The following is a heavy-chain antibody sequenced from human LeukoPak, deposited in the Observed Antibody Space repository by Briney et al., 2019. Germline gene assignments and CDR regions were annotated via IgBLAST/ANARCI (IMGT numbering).Heavy chain of an antibody. V-gene: IGHV1-18*01. CDR2: ISAYSGNT. D-gene: IGHD3-10*01. Sequence: ASVKVSCKASGYTFITYGISWVRQAPGQGLEWMGWISAYSGNTNYAQKFQGRVTMTTDTSTSTAYMELRSLRSDDTAVYYCARGYSRFGESTDAFDIWGQGTMVTVSS. CDR3: ARGYSRFGESTDAFDI. CDR1: GYTFITYG. J-gene: IGHJ3*02.